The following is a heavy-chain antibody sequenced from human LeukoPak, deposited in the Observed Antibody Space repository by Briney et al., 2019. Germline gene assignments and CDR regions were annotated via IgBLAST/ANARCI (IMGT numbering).Heavy chain of an antibody. Sequence: CISWNSGSIGYADSVKGRFTISRDNAKNSLYLQMNSLRAEDMALYYCAKATSSGPRDAFDIWGQGTMVTVSS. J-gene: IGHJ3*02. V-gene: IGHV3-9*03. D-gene: IGHD3-22*01. CDR2: ISWNSGSI. CDR3: AKATSSGPRDAFDI.